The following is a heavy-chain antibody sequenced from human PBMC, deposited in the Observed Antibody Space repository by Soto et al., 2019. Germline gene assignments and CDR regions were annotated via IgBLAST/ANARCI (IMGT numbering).Heavy chain of an antibody. D-gene: IGHD2-21*01. J-gene: IGHJ6*02. CDR1: GFTFSSYG. CDR2: ISYDGSNK. V-gene: IGHV3-30*03. CDR3: ARQVRGGLFYGMDV. Sequence: QVQLVESGGGEVQPGRSLRLSCAASGFTFSSYGMHWVRQAPGKGLEWVAVISYDGSNKYYADSVKGRFTISSDNSNNTLYLQMNRRRAEDTAVYYCARQVRGGLFYGMDVWGQGTTVTVSS.